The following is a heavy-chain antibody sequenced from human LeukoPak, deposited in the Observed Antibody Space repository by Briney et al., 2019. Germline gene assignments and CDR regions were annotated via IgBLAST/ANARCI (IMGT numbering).Heavy chain of an antibody. CDR3: AKGDDYVWGSYRSFPFDY. D-gene: IGHD3-16*02. CDR1: GFTFSSYG. Sequence: GGSLRLSCAASGFTFSSYGMHWVRQAPGKGLEWVAVISYDGSNKYYADSVKGRFTISRDNSKNTLYLQMDSLRAEDTAVYCCAKGDDYVWGSYRSFPFDYWGQGTLVTVSS. J-gene: IGHJ4*02. CDR2: ISYDGSNK. V-gene: IGHV3-30*18.